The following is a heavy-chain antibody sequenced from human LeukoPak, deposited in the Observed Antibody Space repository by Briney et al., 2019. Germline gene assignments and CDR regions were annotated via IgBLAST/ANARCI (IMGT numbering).Heavy chain of an antibody. J-gene: IGHJ4*02. CDR3: ARDREKYSSGWTEFDY. V-gene: IGHV3-21*01. CDR2: IDSSGGYM. CDR1: GFTFNTYS. D-gene: IGHD6-19*01. Sequence: GGSLRLSCEASGFTFNTYSMNWARQAPGKGLEWVSSIDSSGGYMFYADSVKGRFTISRDNAKNSLYLQMYSLRAEDTAVYYCARDREKYSSGWTEFDYWGQGTLVTVSS.